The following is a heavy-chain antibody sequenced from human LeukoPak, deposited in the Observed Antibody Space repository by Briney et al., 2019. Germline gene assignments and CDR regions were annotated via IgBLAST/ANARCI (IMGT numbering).Heavy chain of an antibody. CDR1: GFTVSSNY. Sequence: GGSLRLSCAASGFTVSSNYMSWVRQAPGKGLVWVSRINSDGSSTSYADSVKGRFTISRDNAKNTLYLQMNSLRAEDTAVYYCARGYCSSTSCYYFDYWGQGTLVTVSS. CDR2: INSDGSST. D-gene: IGHD2-2*01. CDR3: ARGYCSSTSCYYFDY. J-gene: IGHJ4*02. V-gene: IGHV3-74*01.